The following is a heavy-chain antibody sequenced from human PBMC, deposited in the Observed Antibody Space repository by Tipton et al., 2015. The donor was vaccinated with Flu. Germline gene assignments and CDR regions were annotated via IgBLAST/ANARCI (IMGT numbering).Heavy chain of an antibody. CDR3: ARDASILWWRPCDI. V-gene: IGHV4-59*01. Sequence: TLSLTCTVSGGSISSYYWSWIRQPPGKGLEWIGYIYYSGSTNYNPSLKSRVTISVDTSKNQFSLKLSSVTAADTAVYYCARDASILWWRPCDIWGKGTMVPVAS. D-gene: IGHD2-21*01. CDR1: GGSISSYY. CDR2: IYYSGST. J-gene: IGHJ3*02.